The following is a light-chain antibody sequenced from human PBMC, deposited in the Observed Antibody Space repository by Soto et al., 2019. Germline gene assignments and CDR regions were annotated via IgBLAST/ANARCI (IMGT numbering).Light chain of an antibody. Sequence: DIQMTQSPATLSASVGDRVTITFRASQTISTWLAWYQQKPGKAPNLLIYDASSLESGVPSRFSGSGSGIDFTLTITSLQAEDFATYYCQLTRAYPSTFGGGTKVDI. J-gene: IGKJ4*01. CDR3: QLTRAYPST. CDR1: QTISTW. V-gene: IGKV1-5*01. CDR2: DAS.